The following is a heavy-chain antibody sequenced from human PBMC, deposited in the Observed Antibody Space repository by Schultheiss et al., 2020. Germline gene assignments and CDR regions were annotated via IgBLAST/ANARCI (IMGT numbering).Heavy chain of an antibody. CDR3: ARDFMVGASRSWGWFDP. D-gene: IGHD1-26*01. V-gene: IGHV3-11*04. J-gene: IGHJ5*02. CDR1: GFTFSDYY. Sequence: GGSLRLSCAASGFTFSDYYMSWIRQAPGKGLEWLSYISSSGTTLYDADSVKGRFTISRDNAKNSLYLQMNSLRAEDTAVYYCARDFMVGASRSWGWFDPWGQGTLVTVSS. CDR2: ISSSGTTL.